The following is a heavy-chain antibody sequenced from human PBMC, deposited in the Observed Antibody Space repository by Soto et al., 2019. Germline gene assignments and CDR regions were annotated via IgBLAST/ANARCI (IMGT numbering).Heavy chain of an antibody. D-gene: IGHD5-12*01. CDR1: GFIFSAYA. Sequence: QVQLVESGGGVVQPGRSLRLSCAASGFIFSAYAMHWVRQAPGKGLEWVAVISYDGSNEYYTDSVKGRFTITRDNSKITLYLQMNSLRTDDTALYYCARDGSDWGQGTLVTVSS. CDR2: ISYDGSNE. CDR3: ARDGSD. V-gene: IGHV3-30-3*01. J-gene: IGHJ4*02.